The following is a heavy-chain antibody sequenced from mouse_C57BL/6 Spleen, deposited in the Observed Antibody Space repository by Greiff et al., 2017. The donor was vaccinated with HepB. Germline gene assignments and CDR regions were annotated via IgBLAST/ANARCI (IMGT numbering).Heavy chain of an antibody. J-gene: IGHJ4*01. D-gene: IGHD2-4*01. Sequence: VQLKDSGPELVKPGASVKISCKASGYTFTDYYMNWVKQSHGKSLEWIGDINPNNGGTSYNQKFKGKATLTVDKSSSTAYMELRSLTSEDSAVYYCARRGDYDPLYAMDYWGQGTSVTVSS. CDR1: GYTFTDYY. V-gene: IGHV1-26*01. CDR2: INPNNGGT. CDR3: ARRGDYDPLYAMDY.